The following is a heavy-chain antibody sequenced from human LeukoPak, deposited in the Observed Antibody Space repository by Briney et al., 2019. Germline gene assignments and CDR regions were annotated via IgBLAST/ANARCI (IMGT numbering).Heavy chain of an antibody. CDR3: AKLGAYSGSYRNPFDY. Sequence: GGSLRLSCAASGLTFSSYSMHWVRQAPGKGLERVAVISYDGSNKYYADSVKGRFTISRDNSKNTLYLQMNSLRAEDTAVYYCAKLGAYSGSYRNPFDYWGQGTLVTVSS. CDR1: GLTFSSYS. D-gene: IGHD1-26*01. J-gene: IGHJ4*02. CDR2: ISYDGSNK. V-gene: IGHV3-30*18.